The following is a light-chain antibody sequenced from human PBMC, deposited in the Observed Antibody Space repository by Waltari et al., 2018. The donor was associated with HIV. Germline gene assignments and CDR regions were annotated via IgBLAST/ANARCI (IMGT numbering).Light chain of an antibody. J-gene: IGLJ1*01. Sequence: SYELTQPPSVSVSPGPTARITCSGDALPMQNAYWYQQKPGQAPVLVIFEDTERPSGIPERFSGSTSGTTVTLIIGGVQAEDEADYFCQSADSNGSVVFGTGTKVTVL. V-gene: IGLV3-25*03. CDR2: EDT. CDR1: ALPMQN. CDR3: QSADSNGSVV.